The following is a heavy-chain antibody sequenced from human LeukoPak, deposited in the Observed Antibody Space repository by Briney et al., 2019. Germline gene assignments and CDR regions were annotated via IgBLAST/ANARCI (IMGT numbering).Heavy chain of an antibody. CDR2: IYYSGST. CDR3: ARHSIWYYYDSSTGFDP. V-gene: IGHV4-39*01. Sequence: SETLSLTCTVSGGSISSSSYYWGWIRQPPGKGLEWIGSIYYSGSTYYNPSLKSRVTISVDTSKNQLSLKLSSVTAADTAVYYCARHSIWYYYDSSTGFDPWGQGTLVTVSS. CDR1: GGSISSSSYY. D-gene: IGHD3-22*01. J-gene: IGHJ5*02.